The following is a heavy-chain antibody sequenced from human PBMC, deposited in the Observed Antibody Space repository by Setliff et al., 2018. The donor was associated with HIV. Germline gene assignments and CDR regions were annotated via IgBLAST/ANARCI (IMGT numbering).Heavy chain of an antibody. J-gene: IGHJ4*02. CDR2: IRGYDEAT. CDR1: GFTFSSFA. Sequence: GGSLRLSCAASGFTFSSFAMTWVRQAPGKGLEWVTTIRGYDEATHYTDSVKGRFTISRDISRNTLYLQMNSLRVEDTAVYYCAKDGYSDYLNSYFDYWGQGTLVTVPQ. D-gene: IGHD4-17*01. V-gene: IGHV3-23*01. CDR3: AKDGYSDYLNSYFDY.